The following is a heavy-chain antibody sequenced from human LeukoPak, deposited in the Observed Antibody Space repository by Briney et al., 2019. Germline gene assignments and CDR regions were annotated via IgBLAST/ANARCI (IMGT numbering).Heavy chain of an antibody. CDR3: ARSAGTTYYYYYYMDV. D-gene: IGHD1-1*01. V-gene: IGHV1-18*01. CDR2: ISAYNGNT. CDR1: GYTFTSYG. Sequence: ASVKVSCKASGYTFTSYGISWVRQAPGQGLEWMGWISAYNGNTNYAQKLQGRVTMTTDTSTSTAYMELGSLRSDDTAVYYCARSAGTTYYYYYYMDVWGKGTTVTVSS. J-gene: IGHJ6*03.